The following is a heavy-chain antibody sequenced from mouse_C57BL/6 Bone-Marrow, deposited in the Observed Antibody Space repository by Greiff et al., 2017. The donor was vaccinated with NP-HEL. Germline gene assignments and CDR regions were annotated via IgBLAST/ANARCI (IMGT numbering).Heavy chain of an antibody. V-gene: IGHV1-55*01. CDR3: ARSPITTVVGFDY. J-gene: IGHJ2*01. CDR2: LYPGSGST. Sequence: QVQLQQPGAELVKPGASVKMSCKASGYTFTSYWITWVKQRPGQGLEWIGDLYPGSGSTNYHEKFKSKATLTVDTSASTSYMQRSILTSEDSAVYYCARSPITTVVGFDYWGQGTTLTVSS. D-gene: IGHD1-1*01. CDR1: GYTFTSYW.